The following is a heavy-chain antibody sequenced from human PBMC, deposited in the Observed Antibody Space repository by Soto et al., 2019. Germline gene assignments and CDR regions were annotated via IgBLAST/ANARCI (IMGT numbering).Heavy chain of an antibody. V-gene: IGHV3-21*01. Sequence: EVQLVESGGGLVKPGGSLRLSCAASGFTFSSYNMNWVRQAPGKGLEWVSSISSSSSYIYYADSVKGRFTISRDNAKNSLYPQMNSLRAEDTAVYYCASTRRDAYNNYYYYYGMDVWGQGTTVTVSS. J-gene: IGHJ6*02. CDR2: ISSSSSYI. CDR1: GFTFSSYN. D-gene: IGHD1-1*01. CDR3: ASTRRDAYNNYYYYYGMDV.